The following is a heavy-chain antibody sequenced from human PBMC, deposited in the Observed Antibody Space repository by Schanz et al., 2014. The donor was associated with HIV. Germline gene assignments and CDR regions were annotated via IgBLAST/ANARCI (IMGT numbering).Heavy chain of an antibody. J-gene: IGHJ5*02. CDR1: GFTFRPFG. V-gene: IGHV3-33*01. D-gene: IGHD6-13*01. CDR2: IGYDGTTI. CDR3: AREYYSRNWNWFDP. Sequence: QEQLVESGGGVVQPGKSLRLSCAASGFTFRPFGMHWVPQAPARGLGGVAGIGYDGTTIDYADSVKGRFTVSRDKSKNMLYLQMNSLRAEDTAVYYCAREYYSRNWNWFDPGGQGTLVTVSS.